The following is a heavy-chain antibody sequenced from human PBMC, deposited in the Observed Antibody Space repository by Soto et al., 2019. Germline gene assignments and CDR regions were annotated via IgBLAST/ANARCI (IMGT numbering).Heavy chain of an antibody. CDR1: GGTFSSYA. CDR2: IIPIFGTA. V-gene: IGHV1-69*13. J-gene: IGHJ4*02. Sequence: GASVKASCKASGGTFSSYAVSWVRQAPGQGLEWMGGIIPIFGTANYAQKFQGRVTITADESTSTAYMELSSLRSEDTAVYYCASRYYYDSSGFSPFDYWGQGTLVTVSS. D-gene: IGHD3-22*01. CDR3: ASRYYYDSSGFSPFDY.